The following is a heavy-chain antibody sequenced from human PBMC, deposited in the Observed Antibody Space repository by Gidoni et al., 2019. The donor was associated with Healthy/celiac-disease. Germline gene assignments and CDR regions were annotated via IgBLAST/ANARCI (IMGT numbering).Heavy chain of an antibody. CDR1: GYSISSGYY. Sequence: QVQLQESGPGLVKPSEPLSLTCTVSGYSISSGYYWGWIRQPPGKGLEWIGSIYHSGSTYYNPSLKSRVTISVDTSKNQFSLKLSSVTAADTAVYYCARVGKRFFGYYFDYWGQGTLVTVSS. CDR2: IYHSGST. CDR3: ARVGKRFFGYYFDY. V-gene: IGHV4-38-2*02. D-gene: IGHD3-10*01. J-gene: IGHJ4*02.